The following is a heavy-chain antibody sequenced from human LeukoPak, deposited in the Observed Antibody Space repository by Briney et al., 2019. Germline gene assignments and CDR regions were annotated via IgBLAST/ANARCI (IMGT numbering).Heavy chain of an antibody. Sequence: PSETLSLTCAVYGGSFSGYYWSWIRQPPGKGLEWIGEINHSGSTNYNPSLKSRVTISVDTSKNQFSLKLSSVTAADTAVYYCARGEGGGYGAFDIWGQGTMVTVSS. V-gene: IGHV4-34*01. J-gene: IGHJ3*02. D-gene: IGHD5-12*01. CDR3: ARGEGGGYGAFDI. CDR2: INHSGST. CDR1: GGSFSGYY.